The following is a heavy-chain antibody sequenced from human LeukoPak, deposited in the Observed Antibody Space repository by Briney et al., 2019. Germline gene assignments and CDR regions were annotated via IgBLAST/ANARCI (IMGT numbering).Heavy chain of an antibody. CDR3: ARVYYDFWSGYPNDAFDI. CDR2: ISAYNGNT. CDR1: GYTFTSYG. J-gene: IGHJ3*02. D-gene: IGHD3-3*01. V-gene: IGHV1-18*01. Sequence: GASVKVSCKASGYTFTSYGISWVRQAPGQGLEWMGWISAYNGNTNYAQKLQGRVTMTTDTSTSTAYMELRSLRSDDTAVYYCARVYYDFWSGYPNDAFDIWGQGTMVTVSS.